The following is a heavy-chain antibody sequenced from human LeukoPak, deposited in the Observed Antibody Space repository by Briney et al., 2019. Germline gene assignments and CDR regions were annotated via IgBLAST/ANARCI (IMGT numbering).Heavy chain of an antibody. D-gene: IGHD6-19*01. Sequence: ASVKVSCKVSGYTLTELSMHWVRQAPGKGLEWIGGFDPEDGETIYAQKFQGRVTMTEDTSTDTAYMELSSLRSEDTAVYYCATGGLSGWSLFLDVWGKGTTVTVSS. CDR1: GYTLTELS. V-gene: IGHV1-24*01. CDR2: FDPEDGET. J-gene: IGHJ6*04. CDR3: ATGGLSGWSLFLDV.